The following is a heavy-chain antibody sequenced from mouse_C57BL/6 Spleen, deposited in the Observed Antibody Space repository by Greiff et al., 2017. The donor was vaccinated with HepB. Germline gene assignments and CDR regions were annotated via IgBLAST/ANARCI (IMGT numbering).Heavy chain of an antibody. Sequence: EVKVEESGGGLVQPGGSLKLSCAASGFTFSDYYMYWVRQTPEKRLEWVAYISNGGGSTYYPDNVKGRFTISRDKAKKTLYLQMSRVKSEDTAMYYCARPDYYGSSYGWFAYWGQGTLVTVSA. CDR2: ISNGGGST. D-gene: IGHD1-1*01. V-gene: IGHV5-12*01. J-gene: IGHJ3*01. CDR3: ARPDYYGSSYGWFAY. CDR1: GFTFSDYY.